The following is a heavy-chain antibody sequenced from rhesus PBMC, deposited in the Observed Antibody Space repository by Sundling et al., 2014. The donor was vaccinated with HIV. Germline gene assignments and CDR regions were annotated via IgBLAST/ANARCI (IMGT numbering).Heavy chain of an antibody. CDR1: GVSISSNS. Sequence: QVQLQESGPGQVKPSETLSLSCAVSGVSISSNSWSWIRQAPGKGLEWIGRIYGSGGSTDYNPSLKSRVTISIDTSKNQFSLKLSSVIAADTAVYYCASPTYSWNDVYFDYWGQESWSPSPQ. D-gene: IGHD1-14*01. CDR2: IYGSGGST. CDR3: ASPTYSWNDVYFDY. V-gene: IGHV4S2*01. J-gene: IGHJ4*01.